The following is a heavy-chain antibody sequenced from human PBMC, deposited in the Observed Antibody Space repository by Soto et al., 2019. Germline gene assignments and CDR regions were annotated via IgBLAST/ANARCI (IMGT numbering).Heavy chain of an antibody. Sequence: QVQLVQSGAEVKKPGSSVKVSCKASGGTFSSYAISWVRQATGQGLEWMGGIIPIFGTAHYAQKFQGRVTITADESTSTADMELSSLRSADTAVYYCAREGSSGRRDYYYGMDVWGQGTTVTVSS. CDR3: AREGSSGRRDYYYGMDV. D-gene: IGHD6-19*01. V-gene: IGHV1-69*01. J-gene: IGHJ6*02. CDR2: IIPIFGTA. CDR1: GGTFSSYA.